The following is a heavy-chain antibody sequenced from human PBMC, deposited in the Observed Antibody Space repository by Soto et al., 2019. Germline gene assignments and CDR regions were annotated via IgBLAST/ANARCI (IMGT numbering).Heavy chain of an antibody. J-gene: IGHJ4*02. CDR2: VSFDGSLK. D-gene: IGHD2-2*01. Sequence: GGSLRLSCVASEVIFSNSAMHWVRQAPGKGLEWVAVVSFDGSLKYYADSVEGRFTISRDSSKNTLYLQMNSLRPEDTAVYYCARDGPSSLTSYFDYWGQGTLVTISS. CDR1: EVIFSNSA. V-gene: IGHV3-30*04. CDR3: ARDGPSSLTSYFDY.